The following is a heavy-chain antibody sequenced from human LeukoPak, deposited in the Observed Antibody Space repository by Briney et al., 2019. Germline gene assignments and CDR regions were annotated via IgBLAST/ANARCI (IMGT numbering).Heavy chain of an antibody. V-gene: IGHV4-59*08. D-gene: IGHD3-22*01. CDR3: ARQSYYYDSSGYYWYFDL. CDR1: GGSISSYY. CDR2: IYYSGST. Sequence: SETLSLACTVSGGSISSYYWSWIRQPPGKGLEWIGYIYYSGSTNYNPSLKSRVTISVDSSKNQFSLKLSSVTAADTAVYYCARQSYYYDSSGYYWYFDLWGRGTLVTVSS. J-gene: IGHJ2*01.